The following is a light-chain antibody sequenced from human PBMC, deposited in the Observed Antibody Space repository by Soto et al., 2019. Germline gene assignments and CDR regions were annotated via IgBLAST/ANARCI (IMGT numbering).Light chain of an antibody. CDR3: SANDDSLGGPV. J-gene: IGLJ2*01. Sequence: QAVVTQPPSASGTPGQRVTISCSVSNSNVETNYVYWYQQVAGTAPKLLIYSNDQRPSGVPDRFSASKSGTSASLDISGLRSEDEADYYCSANDDSLGGPVFGGGTKLTVL. CDR1: NSNVETNY. CDR2: SND. V-gene: IGLV1-47*02.